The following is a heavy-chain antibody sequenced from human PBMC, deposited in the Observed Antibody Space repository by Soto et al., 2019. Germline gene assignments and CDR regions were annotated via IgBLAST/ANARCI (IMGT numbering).Heavy chain of an antibody. V-gene: IGHV4-31*03. CDR3: ARNGDTMVRGVTPALEQ. CDR1: GGSISSGGYY. Sequence: QVQLQESGPGLVKPSQTLSLTCTVSGGSISSGGYYWSWIRQHPGKGLEWIGYIYYSGSTYYNPSLKGRVTMSLETCKNQFGLKMSSVTAAATAVYYCARNGDTMVRGVTPALEQWGQGTLVAV. CDR2: IYYSGST. D-gene: IGHD3-10*01. J-gene: IGHJ4*02.